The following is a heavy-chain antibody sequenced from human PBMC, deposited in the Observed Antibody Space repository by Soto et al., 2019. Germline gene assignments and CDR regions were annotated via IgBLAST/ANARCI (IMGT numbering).Heavy chain of an antibody. CDR3: ARDRGSGSYYARFDY. D-gene: IGHD1-26*01. CDR2: ISSYNGNT. V-gene: IGHV1-18*01. J-gene: IGHJ4*02. CDR1: GYTFTTYG. Sequence: KVSCKASGYTFTTYGISWVRQAPGQGLEWMGWISSYNGNTNYAQKLQDRVTMTTDTSTNIAYMELRSLRSDDTAVFYCARDRGSGSYYARFDYWGQGTLVTVSS.